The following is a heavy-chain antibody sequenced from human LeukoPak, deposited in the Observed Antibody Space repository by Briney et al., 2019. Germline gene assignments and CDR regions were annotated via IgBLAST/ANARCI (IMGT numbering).Heavy chain of an antibody. D-gene: IGHD4-17*01. CDR2: ISSSGTTK. J-gene: IGHJ6*02. CDR1: GLTFSDSY. V-gene: IGHV3-11*04. CDR3: ASRLTTSYYYYGMDV. Sequence: PGGSLRLSCTASGLTFSDSYMSWIRQAPGKGLEWISYISSSGTTKYYADSVKGRFTISRDNAKNSLYLQMSSLRADDTAVYYCASRLTTSYYYYGMDVWGQGTTVTVSS.